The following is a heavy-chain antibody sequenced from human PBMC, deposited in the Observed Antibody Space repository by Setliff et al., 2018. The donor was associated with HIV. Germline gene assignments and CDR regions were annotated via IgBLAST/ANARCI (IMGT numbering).Heavy chain of an antibody. J-gene: IGHJ4*02. D-gene: IGHD6-19*01. CDR3: ARDRSSGWSKDY. CDR2: IYISGST. V-gene: IGHV4-4*07. CDR1: GGSISSYY. Sequence: PSETLSLTCTVSGGSISSYYWSWIRQPAGKGLEWIGHIYISGSTNYNPSFNSRVTMSVDTSKNQFSLRLTSVTAADTAMYHCARDRSSGWSKDYWGQGTLVTVSS.